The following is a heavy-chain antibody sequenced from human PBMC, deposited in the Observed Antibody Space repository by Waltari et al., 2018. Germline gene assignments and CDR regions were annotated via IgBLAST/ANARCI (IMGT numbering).Heavy chain of an antibody. CDR2: IYYSGST. V-gene: IGHV4-59*08. J-gene: IGHJ4*02. Sequence: QVQLQESGPGLVKPSETLSLTCTVSGGSISSYYWSWIRPPPGKGLEWIGYIYYSGSTNYNPSLKSRVTISVDTSKNQFSLKLSSVTAADTAVYYCARGIAAAGTLNPWGQGTLVTVSS. CDR3: ARGIAAAGTLNP. D-gene: IGHD6-13*01. CDR1: GGSISSYY.